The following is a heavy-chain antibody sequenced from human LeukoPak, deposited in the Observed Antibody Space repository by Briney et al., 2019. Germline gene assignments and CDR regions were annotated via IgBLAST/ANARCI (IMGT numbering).Heavy chain of an antibody. Sequence: GGSLRLSCAASGFTFSSYGMHWVRQAPGKGLEWVAVIWYDGSNKYYADSVKDRFTISRDNSKNTLYLQMNSLRAEDTAVYYCAKDGNDFWSGYSFDYWGQGTLVTVSS. CDR1: GFTFSSYG. CDR2: IWYDGSNK. J-gene: IGHJ4*02. V-gene: IGHV3-33*06. D-gene: IGHD3-3*01. CDR3: AKDGNDFWSGYSFDY.